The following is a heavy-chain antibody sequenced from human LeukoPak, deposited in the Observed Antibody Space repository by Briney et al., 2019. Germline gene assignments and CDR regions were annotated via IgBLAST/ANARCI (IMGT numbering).Heavy chain of an antibody. V-gene: IGHV3-23*01. CDR1: GFTFSSYA. CDR2: INGRAATT. CDR3: AKAPATGEGYYFYYMDV. D-gene: IGHD7-27*01. Sequence: QPGVSLRLSCAASGFASGFTFSSYAMSWVRQAPGKGLEWVASINGRAATTYYADYVKGRFTISRDNSKNTLYLQMNSLGADDTAVYYCAKAPATGEGYYFYYMDVWGKGTTVTVSS. J-gene: IGHJ6*03.